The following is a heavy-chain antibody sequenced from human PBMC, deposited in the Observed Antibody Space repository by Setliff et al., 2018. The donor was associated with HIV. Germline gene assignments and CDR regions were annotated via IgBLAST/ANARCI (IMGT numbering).Heavy chain of an antibody. CDR2: VYYRGGT. CDR1: GGSMSDVSSY. J-gene: IGHJ6*03. CDR3: ARHSAVTITPDGLGYYSIDV. D-gene: IGHD2-15*01. Sequence: SETLSLTCAVSGGSMSDVSSYWGWIRQAPGRGLEWICSVYYRGGTFDSPSLKSRVTVSIDTSKSQFSLKLTSVTSAYTAVYYCARHSAVTITPDGLGYYSIDVWGKGTSVTVSS. V-gene: IGHV4-39*01.